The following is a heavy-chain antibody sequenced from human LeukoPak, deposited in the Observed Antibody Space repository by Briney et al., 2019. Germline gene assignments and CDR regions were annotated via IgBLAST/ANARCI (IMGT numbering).Heavy chain of an antibody. V-gene: IGHV3-49*04. J-gene: IGHJ4*02. CDR3: TKSPKWGSLFDY. Sequence: AGRSLRLSCTASGFTFGDYALSWVRQAPGKGLEWVGFIRSKTYGGTTEYAASVKGRFTISRDDSNSIAYLQMNSLKTEDTAVYYCTKSPKWGSLFDYWGQGTLVTVCS. CDR1: GFTFGDYA. CDR2: IRSKTYGGTT. D-gene: IGHD7-27*01.